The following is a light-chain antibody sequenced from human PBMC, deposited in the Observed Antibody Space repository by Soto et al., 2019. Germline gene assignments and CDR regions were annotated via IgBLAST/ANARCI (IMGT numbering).Light chain of an antibody. CDR1: QDISNH. CDR2: GAY. V-gene: IGKV1-33*01. Sequence: DIQMTQSPSSLSASVGDRVTITCQASQDISNHLNWYQQTSGKAPKLLIYGAYNLETGVPSRFTGSQSGSHFTFTTTSLQPEDVATYFWQQCGNLPPTFGGGTKVEI. CDR3: QQCGNLPPT. J-gene: IGKJ4*01.